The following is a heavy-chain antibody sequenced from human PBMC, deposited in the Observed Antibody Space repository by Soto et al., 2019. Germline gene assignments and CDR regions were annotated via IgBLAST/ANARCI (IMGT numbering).Heavy chain of an antibody. V-gene: IGHV3-23*01. CDR3: AQAPYGSGSHFDY. CDR1: GFTFSSYA. CDR2: ISGSGGST. Sequence: EVQLLESGGGLVQPGGSLRLSCAASGFTFSSYAMSWVRQAPGKGLEWVSAISGSGGSTYYADSVKGRFTISRDNSKNTLYLQMNSLRAEDTAVYYCAQAPYGSGSHFDYWGQGTLVTVSS. D-gene: IGHD3-10*01. J-gene: IGHJ4*02.